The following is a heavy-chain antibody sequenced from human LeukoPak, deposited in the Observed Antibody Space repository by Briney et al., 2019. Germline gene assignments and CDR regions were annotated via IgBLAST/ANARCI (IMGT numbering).Heavy chain of an antibody. CDR3: ARWDVRRYCSSTSCFGMDV. Sequence: GASVTVSCKASGYTFTSYAMHWVRQAPGQRLEWMGWINAGNGNTKYSQKFQGRVTITRDTSASTAYMELSSLRSEDTAVYYCARWDVRRYCSSTSCFGMDVWGQGTTVTVSS. J-gene: IGHJ6*02. V-gene: IGHV1-3*01. CDR2: INAGNGNT. D-gene: IGHD2-2*01. CDR1: GYTFTSYA.